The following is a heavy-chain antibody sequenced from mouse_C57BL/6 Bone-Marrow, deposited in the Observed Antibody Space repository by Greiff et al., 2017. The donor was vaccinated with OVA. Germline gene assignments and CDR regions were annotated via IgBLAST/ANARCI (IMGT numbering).Heavy chain of an antibody. CDR2: INPNNGGT. CDR1: GYTFTDYY. V-gene: IGHV1-26*01. Sequence: VQLQQSGPELVKPGASVKISCKASGYTFTDYYMNWVKQSPGKSLEWIGDINPNNGGTSYNQKFKGKATLTVDKSSSTAYMELRSLTSEDSAVYYCSRSITTVVAGTYYFDYWGQGTTLTVSS. CDR3: SRSITTVVAGTYYFDY. J-gene: IGHJ2*01. D-gene: IGHD1-1*01.